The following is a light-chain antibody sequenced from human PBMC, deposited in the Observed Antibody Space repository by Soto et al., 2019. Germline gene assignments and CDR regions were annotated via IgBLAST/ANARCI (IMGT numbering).Light chain of an antibody. CDR3: QQYGSSPFT. CDR2: GAS. V-gene: IGKV3-20*01. CDR1: QSVSSSY. J-gene: IGKJ3*01. Sequence: EIVLTQSPGTLSLSPGERATLSCRASQSVSSSYLAWYQQKPGQAPRLLIYGASSRATGIPDRFSGSGSGKDITLTISRLEPEDFAVYYGQQYGSSPFTFGPGTKVDIK.